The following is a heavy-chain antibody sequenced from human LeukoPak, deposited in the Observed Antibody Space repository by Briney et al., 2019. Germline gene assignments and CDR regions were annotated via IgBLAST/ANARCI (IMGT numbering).Heavy chain of an antibody. CDR1: GFTFNIYS. J-gene: IGHJ4*02. Sequence: PGGSLRLSCAASGFTFNIYSVNWVRQAPGKGLEWVSRITSSSHYIYYADSVKGRFTISRDNAKNSLYLQMNSLRAEDTAVCYCATSQGSWPDYFDYWGQGTLVTVSS. CDR3: ATSQGSWPDYFDY. V-gene: IGHV3-21*01. CDR2: ITSSSHYI. D-gene: IGHD6-13*01.